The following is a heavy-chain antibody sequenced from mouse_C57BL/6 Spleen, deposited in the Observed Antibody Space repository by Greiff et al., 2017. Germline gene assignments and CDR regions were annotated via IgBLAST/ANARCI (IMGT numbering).Heavy chain of an antibody. CDR1: GYTFTSYW. D-gene: IGHD3-2*02. V-gene: IGHV1-50*01. CDR2: IDPSDSYT. CDR3: ARSDSSGWFAY. J-gene: IGHJ3*01. Sequence: QVQLKQPGAELVKPGASVKLSCKASGYTFTSYWMQWVKQRPGQGLEWIGEIDPSDSYTNYNQKFKGKATLTVDTSSSTAYMQLSSLTSEDSAVYYCARSDSSGWFAYWGQGTLVTVSA.